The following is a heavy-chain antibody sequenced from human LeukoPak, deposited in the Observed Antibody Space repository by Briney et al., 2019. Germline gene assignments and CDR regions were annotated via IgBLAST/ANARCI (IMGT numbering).Heavy chain of an antibody. CDR2: ISYDGSNK. CDR3: AKGSSGHRS. D-gene: IGHD3-22*01. CDR1: GFTFSNYW. J-gene: IGHJ5*02. Sequence: PGGSLRLSCAASGFTFSNYWMIWVRQAPGKGLEWVAVISYDGSNKYYADSVKGRFTISRDNSKNTLYLQMNSLRAEDTAVYYCAKGSSGHRSWGQGTLVTVSS. V-gene: IGHV3-30*18.